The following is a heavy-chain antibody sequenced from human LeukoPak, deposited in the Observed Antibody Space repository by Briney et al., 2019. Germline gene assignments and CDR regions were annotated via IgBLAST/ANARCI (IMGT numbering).Heavy chain of an antibody. D-gene: IGHD3-22*01. CDR2: ISYDGSNK. CDR3: ARDMDYYDSSGFLDY. Sequence: GGSLRLSCAASGFTFSSYAMHWVRQAPGKGLEWVAVISYDGSNKYYADSVKGRFTISRDNSKNTLYLQMNSLRAEDTAVYYCARDMDYYDSSGFLDYWGQGTPVTVSS. J-gene: IGHJ4*02. V-gene: IGHV3-30-3*01. CDR1: GFTFSSYA.